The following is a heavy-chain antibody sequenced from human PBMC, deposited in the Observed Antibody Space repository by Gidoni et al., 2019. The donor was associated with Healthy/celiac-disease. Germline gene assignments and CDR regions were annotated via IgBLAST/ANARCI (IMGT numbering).Heavy chain of an antibody. D-gene: IGHD6-13*01. J-gene: IGHJ4*02. CDR2: IWYDGSNK. CDR1: GFTFSSYG. Sequence: QVQLVESGGGVVQPGMSLRLSCSASGFTFSSYGMHWVRQAPGKGLEWVAVIWYDGSNKYYADSVKGRFTISRDNSKNTLYLQMNSLRAEDTAVYYCARDPRIAAAGAWVGATDYWGQGTLVTVSS. CDR3: ARDPRIAAAGAWVGATDY. V-gene: IGHV3-33*01.